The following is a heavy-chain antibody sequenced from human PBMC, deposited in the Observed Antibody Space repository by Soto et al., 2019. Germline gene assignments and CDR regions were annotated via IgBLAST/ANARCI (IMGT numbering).Heavy chain of an antibody. CDR3: ARRPSHLGYCSGGSCYGWFDP. CDR1: GGSISSYY. Sequence: SETLSLTCTVSGGSISSYYWSWIRQPPGKGLEWIGYIYYSGSTNYNPSLKSRVTISVDTSKNQFSLKLSSVTAADTAVYYCARRPSHLGYCSGGSCYGWFDPWGQGTLVTVS. V-gene: IGHV4-59*08. J-gene: IGHJ5*02. CDR2: IYYSGST. D-gene: IGHD2-15*01.